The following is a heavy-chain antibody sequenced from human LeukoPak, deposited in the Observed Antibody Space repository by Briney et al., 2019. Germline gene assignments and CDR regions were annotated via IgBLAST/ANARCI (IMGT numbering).Heavy chain of an antibody. Sequence: GASVTVSCKASGYTFTSYGIIWVRQAPGQGLEWMGWISGYNDNTKYAQKLQGRVTMTTDTSTSTAYMELRSLRSDDTAVYYCARATGRVVRGITWRYFDYWGQGTLVTVSS. D-gene: IGHD3-10*01. J-gene: IGHJ4*02. CDR1: GYTFTSYG. V-gene: IGHV1-18*01. CDR3: ARATGRVVRGITWRYFDY. CDR2: ISGYNDNT.